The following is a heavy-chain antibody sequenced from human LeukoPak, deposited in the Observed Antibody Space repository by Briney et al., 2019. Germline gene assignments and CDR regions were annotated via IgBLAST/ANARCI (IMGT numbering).Heavy chain of an antibody. V-gene: IGHV3-48*01. Sequence: GGSLRLSCAASGFTFSSYSMHWVRQAPGKGLEWVSFISYSRSTIYYADSVNGRFTISRDNDKNALYLQMNSLRATDPATYYCARGTPVTPFPDAFGSWGTGITVT. D-gene: IGHD4-23*01. CDR3: ARGTPVTPFPDAFGS. CDR2: ISYSRSTI. CDR1: GFTFSSYS. J-gene: IGHJ3*02.